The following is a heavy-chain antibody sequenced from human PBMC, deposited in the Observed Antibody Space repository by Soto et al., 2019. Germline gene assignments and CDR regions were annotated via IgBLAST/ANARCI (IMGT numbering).Heavy chain of an antibody. CDR3: ARRSTVTYDY. V-gene: IGHV4-39*01. D-gene: IGHD4-17*01. J-gene: IGHJ4*02. CDR2: FYYSQST. Sequence: QLQLQESGPELVKPSETLSLNCTVSGGSLTSNSYYWGWIRQPPGKGLEWIGSFYYSQSTYFNPSLKSRVTISVETSKNQYSLKQSAVTAADTAVYYCARRSTVTYDYWGQGILVTVSS. CDR1: GGSLTSNSYY.